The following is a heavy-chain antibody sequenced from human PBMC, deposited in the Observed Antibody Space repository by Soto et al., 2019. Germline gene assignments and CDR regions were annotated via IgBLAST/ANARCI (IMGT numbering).Heavy chain of an antibody. Sequence: SVTLSLTCAVYGGSFSGYSWSWIRQPPGKGLEWIGEINHSGSTNYNPSLKSRVTISVDTSKNQFSLKLSSVTAADTAVYYCARERPNLLWFGESTGFDYWGQGTLFTVS. CDR3: ARERPNLLWFGESTGFDY. CDR1: GGSFSGYS. CDR2: INHSGST. V-gene: IGHV4-34*01. D-gene: IGHD3-10*01. J-gene: IGHJ4*02.